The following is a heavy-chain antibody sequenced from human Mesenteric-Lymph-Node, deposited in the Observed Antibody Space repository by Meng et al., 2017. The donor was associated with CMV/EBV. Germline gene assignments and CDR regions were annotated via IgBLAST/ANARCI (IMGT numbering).Heavy chain of an antibody. J-gene: IGHJ4*02. Sequence: GSLSRGGYCWSWIRQHPGKGLEWIGYIYYSGSTYYTPSLKSRVTISVDTSKNQFSLKLSSVTAADTAVYYCARETKLGYYYGSTIDYWGQGTLVTVSS. V-gene: IGHV4-31*02. D-gene: IGHD3-10*01. CDR1: GSLSRGGYC. CDR2: IYYSGST. CDR3: ARETKLGYYYGSTIDY.